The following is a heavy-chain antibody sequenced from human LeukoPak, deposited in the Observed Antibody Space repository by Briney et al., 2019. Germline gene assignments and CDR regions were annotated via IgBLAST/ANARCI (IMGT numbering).Heavy chain of an antibody. D-gene: IGHD6-13*01. CDR3: AKSRIAAAGPAY. J-gene: IGHJ4*02. CDR1: GFTFDDYA. V-gene: IGHV3-9*01. Sequence: GGSLRLSCAASGFTFDDYAMHWVRLAPGKGLEWVSGISWNSGSIGYADSVKGRFTISRDNAKNSLYLQMNSLRAEDTALYYCAKSRIAAAGPAYWGQGTLVTVSS. CDR2: ISWNSGSI.